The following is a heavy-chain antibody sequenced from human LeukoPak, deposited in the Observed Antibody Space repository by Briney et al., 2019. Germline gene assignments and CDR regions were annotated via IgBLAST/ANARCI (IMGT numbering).Heavy chain of an antibody. J-gene: IGHJ4*02. CDR2: FSHRGGS. CDR3: ARAQDFSDSSGPNYLDF. D-gene: IGHD3-22*01. CDR1: GYSLSSGFF. Sequence: SETLSLTCTVSGYSLSSGFFCDWIRQSPGKGLEWIGSFSHRGGSYHNPSLKSRVTISVDTSKNQFSLRLLSVTAADTAVYYCARAQDFSDSSGPNYLDFWGQGILVTVSS. V-gene: IGHV4-38-2*02.